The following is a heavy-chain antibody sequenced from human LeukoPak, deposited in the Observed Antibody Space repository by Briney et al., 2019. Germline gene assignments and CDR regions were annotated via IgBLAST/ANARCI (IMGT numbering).Heavy chain of an antibody. CDR1: GGTFISYA. Sequence: ASVKVSCKASGGTFISYAISWVRQAPGQGLEWMGWINPNSGGTNYAQKFQGRVTVTRDTSISTAYMELSRLRSDDTAVYYCASRPDYYGSGSLDYWGQGTLVTVSS. J-gene: IGHJ4*02. CDR2: INPNSGGT. CDR3: ASRPDYYGSGSLDY. D-gene: IGHD3-10*01. V-gene: IGHV1-2*02.